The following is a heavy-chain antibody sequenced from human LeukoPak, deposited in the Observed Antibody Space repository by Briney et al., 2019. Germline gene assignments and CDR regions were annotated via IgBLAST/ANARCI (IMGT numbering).Heavy chain of an antibody. J-gene: IGHJ5*02. Sequence: PGGSLRLSCAASGFTFSGYAMSWVRQAPGKGLEWVSDISGSGGSTHNADSGKGRFTISRDNSKNTLHLQMNSLRAEDTAVYYCAKGGWGNYDNWFDPWGQGTLVTVSS. D-gene: IGHD1-7*01. CDR3: AKGGWGNYDNWFDP. CDR1: GFTFSGYA. V-gene: IGHV3-23*01. CDR2: ISGSGGST.